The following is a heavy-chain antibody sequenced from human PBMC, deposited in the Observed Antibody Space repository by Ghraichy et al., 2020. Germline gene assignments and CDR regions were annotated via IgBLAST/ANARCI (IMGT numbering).Heavy chain of an antibody. D-gene: IGHD3-22*01. J-gene: IGHJ3*02. CDR1: GGSISSGSYS. Sequence: SQTLSLTCAVSGGSISSGSYSWSWIRQPPGKGLEWIGYIYLSGNTYYNPSLKSRVTISLDSSKNQFSLKLSSVTAADTAVYYCARAPYDDDGFYDDGFDIWGQGTMFTVSS. CDR3: ARAPYDDDGFYDDGFDI. CDR2: IYLSGNT. V-gene: IGHV4-30-2*01.